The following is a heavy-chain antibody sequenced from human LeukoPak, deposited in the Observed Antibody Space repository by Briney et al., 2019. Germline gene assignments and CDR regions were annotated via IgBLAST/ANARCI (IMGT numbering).Heavy chain of an antibody. CDR1: GGTFSSYA. Sequence: ASVTVSCTTSGGTFSSYAISWVRQAPGQGLEWMGRIIPILGIANYAQKFQGRVTITADKSTSTAYMELSSLRSEDTAVYYCARDYADSSSWSLGYYYYGMDVWGQGTTVTVSS. CDR3: ARDYADSSSWSLGYYYYGMDV. D-gene: IGHD6-13*01. V-gene: IGHV1-69*04. CDR2: IIPILGIA. J-gene: IGHJ6*02.